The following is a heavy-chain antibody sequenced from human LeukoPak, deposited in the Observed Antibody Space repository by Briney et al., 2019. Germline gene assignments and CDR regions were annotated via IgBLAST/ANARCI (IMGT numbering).Heavy chain of an antibody. CDR2: IYTSGST. Sequence: SETLSLTCTVSGGSISSYYWSWIRQPAGKGLEWIGRIYTSGSTNYNPSLKSRVTMSVDTSKNQFSLKLSSVTAADTAVYYCAKHDEYYGWGSPVGDYWGQGTLVTVSS. CDR3: AKHDEYYGWGSPVGDY. V-gene: IGHV4-4*07. CDR1: GGSISSYY. J-gene: IGHJ4*02. D-gene: IGHD3-10*01.